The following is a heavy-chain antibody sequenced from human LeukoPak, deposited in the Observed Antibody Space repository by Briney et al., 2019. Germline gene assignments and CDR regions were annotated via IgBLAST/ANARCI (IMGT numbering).Heavy chain of an antibody. CDR3: ARQQMYVDIGMVDYFDY. CDR1: GYTFTGYY. CDR2: INPNSGGT. D-gene: IGHD5-18*01. V-gene: IGHV1-2*02. J-gene: IGHJ4*02. Sequence: ASVKVSCKASGYTFTGYYMHWVRQAPGQGLEWMGWINPNSGGTNYAQKFQGRVTMTRDTSTSTAYMELSRLRSDDTAVYYCARQQMYVDIGMVDYFDYWGQGTLVTVSS.